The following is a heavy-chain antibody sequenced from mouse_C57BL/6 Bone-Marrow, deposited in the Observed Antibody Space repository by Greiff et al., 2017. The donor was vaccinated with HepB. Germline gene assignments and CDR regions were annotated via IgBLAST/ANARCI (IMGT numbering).Heavy chain of an antibody. D-gene: IGHD1-1*01. CDR1: GFTFSSYG. V-gene: IGHV5-6*02. CDR2: ISSGGSNT. J-gene: IGHJ4*01. CDR3: SRGRVITTVVAMDY. Sequence: EVMLVESGGDLVQPGGSLKLSCAASGFTFSSYGMSWVRQTPDKRLEWVAYISSGGSNTYYPDSVKGRFTISRDNAKNTLYLQMSSLKSDDTALYYCSRGRVITTVVAMDYGGRATSVTVS.